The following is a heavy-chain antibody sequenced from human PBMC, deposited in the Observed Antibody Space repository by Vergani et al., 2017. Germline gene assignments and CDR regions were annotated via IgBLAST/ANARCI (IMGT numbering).Heavy chain of an antibody. V-gene: IGHV1-69*12. D-gene: IGHD1-26*01. Sequence: QFQRVQSGAEVKKPGSSVKVPCKASGGTFSSYAISWVRQAPGQGLDWMGGIIPIFGTANYAQKFQGRVTITADESTSTAYMELSSLRSEDTAVYYCARAKGGSYYGDYSYGMDVWGQGTTVTVSS. J-gene: IGHJ6*02. CDR2: IIPIFGTA. CDR3: ARAKGGSYYGDYSYGMDV. CDR1: GGTFSSYA.